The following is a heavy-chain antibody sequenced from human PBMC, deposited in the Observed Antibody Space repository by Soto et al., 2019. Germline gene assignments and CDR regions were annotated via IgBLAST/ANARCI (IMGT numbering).Heavy chain of an antibody. CDR1: VYGVSSNSAA. CDR3: ARDRRMMKQLVTSRGMEV. Sequence: SQTLSLTCAISVYGVSSNSAAWNWIIQSPSRGLEWLGRTYYRSKWYNDYAVSVKSRITINPDTSKNQFSLQLNSVTPEDTAVYYCARDRRMMKQLVTSRGMEVWGQGTTVIVS. J-gene: IGHJ6*01. CDR2: TYYRSKWYN. V-gene: IGHV6-1*01. D-gene: IGHD6-13*01.